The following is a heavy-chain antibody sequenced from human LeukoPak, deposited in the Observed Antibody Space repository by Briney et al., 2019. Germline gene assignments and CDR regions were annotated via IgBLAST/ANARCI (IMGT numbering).Heavy chain of an antibody. J-gene: IGHJ6*04. Sequence: ASVNVSCKASGYTFTSYGISWVRQAPGQGLEGMGWISAYNGNTNYAQKLQGRVTMTTDTSTSTAYMELRSLRSDDTAVYYCARDRGKFLATTSYMDVWGKGTTVTVSS. CDR1: GYTFTSYG. CDR2: ISAYNGNT. D-gene: IGHD1-26*01. V-gene: IGHV1-18*01. CDR3: ARDRGKFLATTSYMDV.